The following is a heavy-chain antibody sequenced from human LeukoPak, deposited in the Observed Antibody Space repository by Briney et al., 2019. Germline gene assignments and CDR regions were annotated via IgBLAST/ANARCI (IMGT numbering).Heavy chain of an antibody. V-gene: IGHV3-30*02. CDR1: GFIFSSSG. CDR2: IRYDGSNK. Sequence: GGSLRLSCAASGFIFSSSGMHWVRQAPGKGLEWVAFIRYDGSNKYYADSVKGRFTISRDNSKNTLYLQMNSLRAEDTAVYYCAKDRSGSYSQGLDYWGQGTLVTVST. CDR3: AKDRSGSYSQGLDY. J-gene: IGHJ4*02. D-gene: IGHD1-26*01.